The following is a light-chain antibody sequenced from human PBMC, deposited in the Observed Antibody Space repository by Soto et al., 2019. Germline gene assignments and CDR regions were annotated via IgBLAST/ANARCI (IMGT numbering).Light chain of an antibody. CDR2: QVS. V-gene: IGLV2-14*03. J-gene: IGLJ1*01. CDR3: SSFTSTHTYV. CDR1: SSDVGGCHY. Sequence: QSVLAQPASVSGSPGQSMTISCTGSSSDVGGCHYVSWYQQHPGKAPKLIIYQVSHRPSGVSDRFSGSKSGNTASLTISGLQGEDEATYYCSSFTSTHTYVFGTGTKVTVL.